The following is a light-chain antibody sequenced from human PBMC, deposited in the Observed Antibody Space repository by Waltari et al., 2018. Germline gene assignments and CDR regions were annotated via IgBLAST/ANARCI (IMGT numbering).Light chain of an antibody. CDR1: KLGDKY. CDR2: QDT. V-gene: IGLV3-1*01. CDR3: QAWDTSTHWV. Sequence: SYELTQPPSVSVSPGQTASITCSGDKLGDKYACWHQQKPGQSPVLVIYQDTKRPSGIPGRFSGSNSGNTATLTISGTQAMDEGDYFCQAWDTSTHWVFGGGTKLTVL. J-gene: IGLJ3*02.